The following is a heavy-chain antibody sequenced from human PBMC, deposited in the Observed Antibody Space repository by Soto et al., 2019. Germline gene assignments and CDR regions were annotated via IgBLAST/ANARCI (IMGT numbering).Heavy chain of an antibody. CDR2: ISTYNGDT. CDR3: AREGVAPYYYYGMDV. CDR1: GYTFTRSG. Sequence: ASVKVSRKASGYTFTRSGISWVRQAPGQGLEWMGWISTYNGDTNYAQTFQGRVTMTTDTSTSTVHMEVRSLRSDDTAVYYCAREGVAPYYYYGMDVWGQGTTVTVSS. D-gene: IGHD5-12*01. J-gene: IGHJ6*02. V-gene: IGHV1-18*01.